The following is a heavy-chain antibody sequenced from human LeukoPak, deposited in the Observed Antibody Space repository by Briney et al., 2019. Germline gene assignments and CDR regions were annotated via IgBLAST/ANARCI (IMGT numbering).Heavy chain of an antibody. Sequence: GGSLRLSCAASGFTFSDYYMSWIRQAPGKGLEWVSYISSSGSTIYYADSVKGRFTISRDNAKNSLYLQMDSLRAEDTAVYYCVRDMGYCSSTSCPGDYWGQGTLVTVSS. CDR2: ISSSGSTI. V-gene: IGHV3-11*01. D-gene: IGHD2-2*01. CDR3: VRDMGYCSSTSCPGDY. CDR1: GFTFSDYY. J-gene: IGHJ4*02.